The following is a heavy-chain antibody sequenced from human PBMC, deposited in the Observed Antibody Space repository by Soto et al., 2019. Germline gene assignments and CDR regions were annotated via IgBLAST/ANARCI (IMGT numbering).Heavy chain of an antibody. J-gene: IGHJ4*02. V-gene: IGHV3-53*01. D-gene: IGHD3-22*01. Sequence: EVQLVESGGGLIQPGGSLRLSCAASGFTVSGKYMSWVRQAPGKGLEWVSVIYADSSTYYADSVKGRFTISRDNSKNTLYLQMTSLRAEDTAVYYCSRQNYYDNGDYNWGQGTLVTVSS. CDR2: IYADSST. CDR3: SRQNYYDNGDYN. CDR1: GFTVSGKY.